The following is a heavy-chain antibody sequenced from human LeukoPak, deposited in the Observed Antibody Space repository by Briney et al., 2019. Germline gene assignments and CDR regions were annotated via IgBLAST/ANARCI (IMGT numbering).Heavy chain of an antibody. D-gene: IGHD5-24*01. CDR3: ARDERSSFDP. CDR1: GDSISSYY. V-gene: IGHV4-4*07. Sequence: SETLSLTCTVSGDSISSYYWSWIRQPAGKGLEWIGRIYISGSTNYNPSLKSRVTMSVDTSKNQFSQKLSSVTAADTAVYYCARDERSSFDPWGQGTLVAVSS. J-gene: IGHJ5*02. CDR2: IYISGST.